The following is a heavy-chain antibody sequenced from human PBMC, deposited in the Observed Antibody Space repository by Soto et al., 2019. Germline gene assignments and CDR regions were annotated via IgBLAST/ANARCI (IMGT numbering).Heavy chain of an antibody. J-gene: IGHJ4*02. CDR3: AKLPVADEGGADY. CDR1: GGTFISYP. V-gene: IGHV1-69*02. D-gene: IGHD6-19*01. Sequence: QVQLVQSGAEVKKPGSSVKVSCKASGGTFISYPISWVRQAPGQGLEWMGRIIPILGIGSYAQKFQGRVTITADKSTSTAYMELSSLRSEDTAVYYCAKLPVADEGGADYWGQGTLVTVSS. CDR2: IIPILGIG.